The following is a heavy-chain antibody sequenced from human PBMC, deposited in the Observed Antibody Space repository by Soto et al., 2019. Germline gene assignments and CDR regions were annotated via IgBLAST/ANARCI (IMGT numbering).Heavy chain of an antibody. CDR3: AKEQTWSLTQAFDI. D-gene: IGHD7-27*01. V-gene: IGHV3-23*01. CDR2: ISGSGGSP. J-gene: IGHJ3*02. CDR1: GFTFSTYA. Sequence: EVQLLESGGGLVQPGGSLRLSCAASGFTFSTYAMNWVRQAPGRGLEWVSTISGSGGSPYYADSVKGRFTISRDNSKNTLYLQMNSLRAEDTDVYYCAKEQTWSLTQAFDIWGQGTMVTVSS.